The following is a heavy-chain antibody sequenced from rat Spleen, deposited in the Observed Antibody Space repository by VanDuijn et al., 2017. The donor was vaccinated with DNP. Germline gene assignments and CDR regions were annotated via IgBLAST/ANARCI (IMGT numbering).Heavy chain of an antibody. D-gene: IGHD1-11*01. CDR3: ATGVYGGYEDWFAY. CDR2: ITTSGGAT. V-gene: IGHV5-25*01. CDR1: GFTFSNYY. J-gene: IGHJ3*01. Sequence: EVQLVESGGGLVQPGRSMKLSCAASGFTFSNYYMAWVRQAPAKGLEWVATITTSGGATYYRDSVKGRFTVSRDNAESTLYLQMDSLRSEDTATYYCATGVYGGYEDWFAYWGQGTLVTVSS.